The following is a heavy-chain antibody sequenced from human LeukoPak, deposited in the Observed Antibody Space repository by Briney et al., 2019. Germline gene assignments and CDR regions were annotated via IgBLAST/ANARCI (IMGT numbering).Heavy chain of an antibody. D-gene: IGHD2-8*01. CDR1: GASISSGGSS. CDR3: ARVRSSNGDSYYFDY. V-gene: IGHV4-30-2*01. CDR2: IYPSGNT. J-gene: IGHJ4*02. Sequence: SETPSLTCAVSGASISSGGSSWSWIRQPPGKGLEWIGYIYPSGNTYYNPSLKSRVTISLDKSKNQFSLNLTSATAADTAVYYCARVRSSNGDSYYFDYWGQGALVTVSS.